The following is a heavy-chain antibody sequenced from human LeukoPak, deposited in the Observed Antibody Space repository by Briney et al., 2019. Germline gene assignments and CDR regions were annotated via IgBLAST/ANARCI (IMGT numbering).Heavy chain of an antibody. CDR2: IYYSGST. Sequence: SETLSLTCTVSGGSISSYYWSWIRQPPGKGLEWIGYIYYSGSTNYNPSLKSRVTISVDTSKNQFSLKLSSVTAADTAVYYCARQTGGVATTNWFDPWGQGTLVTVSS. CDR1: GGSISSYY. J-gene: IGHJ5*02. CDR3: ARQTGGVATTNWFDP. D-gene: IGHD2-21*02. V-gene: IGHV4-59*01.